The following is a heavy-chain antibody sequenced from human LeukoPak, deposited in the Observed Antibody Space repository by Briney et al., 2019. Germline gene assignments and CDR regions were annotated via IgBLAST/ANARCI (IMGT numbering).Heavy chain of an antibody. CDR3: ATGYSSTWYYFDY. CDR1: GDSISSYY. Sequence: SETLSLTCSVSGDSISSYYWSWIRQPPGKGLEWIGYIYHSGSTNYNPSLKSRVTISADTSKDQFSLKLASVTAADTAVYYCATGYSSTWYYFDYWGQGTLVTVSS. CDR2: IYHSGST. V-gene: IGHV4-59*01. D-gene: IGHD6-13*01. J-gene: IGHJ4*02.